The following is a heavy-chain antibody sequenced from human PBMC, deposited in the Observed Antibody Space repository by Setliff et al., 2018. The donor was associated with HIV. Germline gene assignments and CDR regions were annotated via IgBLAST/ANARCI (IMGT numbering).Heavy chain of an antibody. Sequence: ASVKVSCKASGYTFTSYYMHWVREAPGQGLEWMGIINPSGGSTSYAQEFQGRVTMTRDTSTSTVYMELSSLRSEDTAVYYCARARRITMIVDAFDIWGQGTRVTVS. D-gene: IGHD3-22*01. CDR2: INPSGGST. CDR3: ARARRITMIVDAFDI. CDR1: GYTFTSYY. V-gene: IGHV1-46*01. J-gene: IGHJ3*02.